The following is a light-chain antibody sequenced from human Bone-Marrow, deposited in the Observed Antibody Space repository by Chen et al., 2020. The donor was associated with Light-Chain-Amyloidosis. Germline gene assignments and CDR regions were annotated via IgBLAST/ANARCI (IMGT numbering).Light chain of an antibody. Sequence: SYVLTQPSSVSVAPGQTATIACGGNNIGSTSVHRYQQTPGQAPLLVVYDDSDRPSGIPERLSGSNSGNTATLTIRGGEAGDEADYYCQGWDRSSDRPVFGGGTKLTVL. CDR3: QGWDRSSDRPV. CDR2: DDS. V-gene: IGLV3-21*02. J-gene: IGLJ3*02. CDR1: NIGSTS.